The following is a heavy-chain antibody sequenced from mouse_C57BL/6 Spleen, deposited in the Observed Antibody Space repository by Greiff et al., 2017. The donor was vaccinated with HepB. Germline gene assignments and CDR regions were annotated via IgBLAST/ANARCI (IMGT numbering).Heavy chain of an antibody. J-gene: IGHJ3*01. CDR1: GYAFSSYW. Sequence: VQLQESGAELVKPGASVKISCKASGYAFSSYWMNWVKQRPGKGLEWIGQIYPGDGDTNYNGKFKGKATLTADKSSSTAYMQLSSLTSEDSAVYFCARAATGRGFAYWGQGTLVTVSA. CDR3: ARAATGRGFAY. CDR2: IYPGDGDT. D-gene: IGHD3-1*01. V-gene: IGHV1-80*01.